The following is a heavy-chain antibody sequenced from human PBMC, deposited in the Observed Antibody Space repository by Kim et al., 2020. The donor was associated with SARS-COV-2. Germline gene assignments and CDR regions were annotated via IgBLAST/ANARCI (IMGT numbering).Heavy chain of an antibody. CDR1: GYRFASYL. D-gene: IGHD1-7*01. V-gene: IGHV1-46*01. CDR3: ARDQSGTTRGFDF. CDR2: INPSGGTT. Sequence: ASVKVSCKASGYRFASYLMHWVRQAPGQGLEWMGIINPSGGTTDYAQKFQGRVTMARDTSTSTVYLEVSSLRSEDTAVYYCARDQSGTTRGFDFWGQGSLVTVSS. J-gene: IGHJ4*02.